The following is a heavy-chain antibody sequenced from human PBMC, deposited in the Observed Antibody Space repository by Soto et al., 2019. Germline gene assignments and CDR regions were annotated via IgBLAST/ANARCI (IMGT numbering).Heavy chain of an antibody. Sequence: GGSLRLSCAASGFTFSSYAMSWVRQAPGKGLEWVSAISGSGGSTYYADSVKGRFTISRDNSKNTLYLQMNSLRAEDTAVYYCAKDGLITSRQLEYFQHWGQGTLVTGSS. J-gene: IGHJ1*01. V-gene: IGHV3-23*01. CDR1: GFTFSSYA. CDR2: ISGSGGST. CDR3: AKDGLITSRQLEYFQH. D-gene: IGHD6-13*01.